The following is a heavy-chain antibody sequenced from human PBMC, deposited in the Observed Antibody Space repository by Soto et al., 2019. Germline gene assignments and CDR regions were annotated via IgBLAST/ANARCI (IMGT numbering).Heavy chain of an antibody. D-gene: IGHD3-22*01. Sequence: GSLRLSCAASGFTFSDYYMNWIRQAPGKGLEWVSYVSDSGSSIFYADSVKGRFTISRDSARKSLYLHTNSLRVEDTAVYYCARDTAFINSGFFDAWGQGTLVTVSS. CDR3: ARDTAFINSGFFDA. V-gene: IGHV3-11*01. CDR1: GFTFSDYY. CDR2: VSDSGSSI. J-gene: IGHJ5*02.